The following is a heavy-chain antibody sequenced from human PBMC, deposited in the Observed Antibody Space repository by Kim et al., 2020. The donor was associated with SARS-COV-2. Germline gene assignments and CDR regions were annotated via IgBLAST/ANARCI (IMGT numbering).Heavy chain of an antibody. Sequence: GGSLRLSCAASGFTFSDYAIHWIRQAPGKGLEWVSATSSDHALKYYTDSVKGRFTISRDNSKNTLYLQMNSLRIEDTAVYYCARDPVTARPDYFDHWGQG. D-gene: IGHD6-6*01. J-gene: IGHJ4*02. V-gene: IGHV3-30-3*01. CDR3: ARDPVTARPDYFDH. CDR2: TSSDHALK. CDR1: GFTFSDYA.